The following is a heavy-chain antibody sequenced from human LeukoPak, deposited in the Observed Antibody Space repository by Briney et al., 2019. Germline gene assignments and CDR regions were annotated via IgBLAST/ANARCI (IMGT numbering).Heavy chain of an antibody. D-gene: IGHD3-22*01. Sequence: SETLSLTCTVSGGSISSGDYYWTWIRQPPGKGLEWIGYIYYTGSTYYNPSLKSRITISVDTSKNLFSLKLSSVTAADTAVYYCARHADYYDSTGYPAYFDYWGQGMLVTVSS. CDR1: GGSISSGDYY. J-gene: IGHJ4*02. CDR3: ARHADYYDSTGYPAYFDY. CDR2: IYYTGST. V-gene: IGHV4-30-4*01.